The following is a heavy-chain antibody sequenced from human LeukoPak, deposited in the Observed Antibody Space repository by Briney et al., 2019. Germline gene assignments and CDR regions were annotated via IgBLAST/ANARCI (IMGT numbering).Heavy chain of an antibody. CDR1: GYTFTSYD. V-gene: IGHV1-8*01. CDR3: ARHLQNTAMVILAY. D-gene: IGHD5-18*01. Sequence: ASVTVSCKASGYTFTSYDINWVRQAAGQGLEWMGWMNLYSGDTDYAQKFQGRITMTRDTSMSTVYMELSSLRSDDTAIYYCARHLQNTAMVILAYWGQGTQVTVSS. CDR2: MNLYSGDT. J-gene: IGHJ4*02.